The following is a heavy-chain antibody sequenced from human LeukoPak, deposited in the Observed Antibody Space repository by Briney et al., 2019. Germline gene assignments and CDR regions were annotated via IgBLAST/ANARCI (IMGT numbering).Heavy chain of an antibody. J-gene: IGHJ6*02. D-gene: IGHD5-24*01. CDR3: ARDQVRWLGLQSYYYGMDV. CDR1: GFTFSSYA. Sequence: GGSLRLSCAASGFTFSSYAMSWVRQAPGKGLEWVSAISGSGGSTYYADSVKGRFTISRDNSKNTLYLQMNSLRAEDTAVYYCARDQVRWLGLQSYYYGMDVWGQGTTVTVSS. V-gene: IGHV3-23*01. CDR2: ISGSGGST.